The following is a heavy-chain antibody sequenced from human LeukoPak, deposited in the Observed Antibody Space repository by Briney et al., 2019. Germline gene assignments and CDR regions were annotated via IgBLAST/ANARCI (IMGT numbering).Heavy chain of an antibody. J-gene: IGHJ6*02. Sequence: ASVKVSCKASGGTFSSYAISWVRQAPGQRLEWMGWISAYNGNTNYAQKLQGRVTMTTGTSTSTAYMELRSLRSDDTAVYYCAGGYQGSSQTGSYSYYYYYGMDVWGQGTTVTVSS. V-gene: IGHV1-18*01. CDR1: GGTFSSYA. CDR2: ISAYNGNT. CDR3: AGGYQGSSQTGSYSYYYYYGMDV. D-gene: IGHD6-6*01.